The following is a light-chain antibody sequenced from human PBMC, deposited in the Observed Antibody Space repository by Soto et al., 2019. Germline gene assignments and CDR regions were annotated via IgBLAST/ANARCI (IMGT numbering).Light chain of an antibody. CDR1: RMIDTRR. CDR2: AAS. V-gene: IGKV3-20*01. J-gene: IGKJ1*01. Sequence: VWDQSATTVSLKTGRGASLSRTSSRMIDTRRLAWYQQKPGQAPRLLIFAASFRATGTPDRFSGSGSGTDFTLTITSLEPEDVAVYYCQQSVNSPWTFGQGTKVDIK. CDR3: QQSVNSPWT.